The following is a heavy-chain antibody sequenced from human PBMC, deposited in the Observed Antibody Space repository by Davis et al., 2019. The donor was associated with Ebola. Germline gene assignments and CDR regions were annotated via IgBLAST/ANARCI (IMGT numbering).Heavy chain of an antibody. D-gene: IGHD4-11*01. CDR1: GFTFSSYS. CDR2: ISSSITYI. J-gene: IGHJ4*02. Sequence: PGGSLRPSCPPSGFTFSSYSMNWVRQAPGKGLAWVSSISSSITYINYADSVKGRFTISRDNAKNSLYLQMNSLRAEDTAVYYCARDSGSVTVPYFDYWGQGTLVTVSS. CDR3: ARDSGSVTVPYFDY. V-gene: IGHV3-21*01.